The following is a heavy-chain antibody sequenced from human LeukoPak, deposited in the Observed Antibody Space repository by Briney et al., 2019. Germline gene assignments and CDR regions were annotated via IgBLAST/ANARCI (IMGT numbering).Heavy chain of an antibody. D-gene: IGHD6-19*01. CDR1: GGSISSYY. Sequence: PSETLSLTCTVSGGSISSYYWSWIRQPPGKGLEWIGYIYYSGSTNYNPSLKSRVTISVDTSKNQFSLKLSSVTAADTAVYYCARGRGIAVAGLHSDYWGQGTLVTVSS. CDR3: ARGRGIAVAGLHSDY. J-gene: IGHJ4*02. CDR2: IYYSGST. V-gene: IGHV4-59*01.